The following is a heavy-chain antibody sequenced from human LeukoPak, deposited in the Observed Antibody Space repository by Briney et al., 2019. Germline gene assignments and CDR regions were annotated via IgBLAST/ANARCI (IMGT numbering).Heavy chain of an antibody. CDR2: ISDIGSI. CDR1: GPSISSYY. V-gene: IGHV4-59*08. J-gene: IGHJ4*02. Sequence: SETLSLTCTVSGPSISSYYWSWIRQPPKNGLEWIAYISDIGSINYNPSLKSRVTISLDTSKNQFSLKLSSVTAADTAVYYCAGHHPRNTVDFWGQGTLVTVSS. D-gene: IGHD4-11*01. CDR3: AGHHPRNTVDF.